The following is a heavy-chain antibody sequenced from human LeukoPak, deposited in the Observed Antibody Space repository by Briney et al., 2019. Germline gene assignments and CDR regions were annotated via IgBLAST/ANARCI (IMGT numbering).Heavy chain of an antibody. CDR2: INHSGGT. D-gene: IGHD6-6*01. CDR1: GGSISSYY. Sequence: SETLSLTCTVSGGSISSYYWSWIRQPPGKGLEWIGEINHSGGTNYNPSLKSRVTISVDTSKNQFSLKLSSVTAADTAVYYCARSSSSSHFDYWGQGTLVTVSS. CDR3: ARSSSSSHFDY. V-gene: IGHV4-34*01. J-gene: IGHJ4*02.